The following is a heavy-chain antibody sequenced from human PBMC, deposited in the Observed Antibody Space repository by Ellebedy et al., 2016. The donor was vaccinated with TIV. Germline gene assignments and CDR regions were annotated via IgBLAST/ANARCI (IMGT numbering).Heavy chain of an antibody. CDR2: IWYDGSNK. Sequence: GGSLRLXXAASRFTFGSYVMHWVRQAPGKGLEWVALIWYDGSNKYYADSVKGRFTISRDSSTSTMFLHMNNLRAEDTALYFCARSYALDSWGQGTLVTVSS. CDR3: ARSYALDS. CDR1: RFTFGSYV. V-gene: IGHV3-33*02. D-gene: IGHD3-16*01. J-gene: IGHJ4*02.